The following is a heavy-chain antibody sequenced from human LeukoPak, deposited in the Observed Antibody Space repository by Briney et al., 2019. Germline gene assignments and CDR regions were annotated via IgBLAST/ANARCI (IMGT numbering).Heavy chain of an antibody. V-gene: IGHV4-39*07. CDR1: GGSISSSSYY. Sequence: SETLSLTCTVSGGSISSSSYYWGWIRQPPGKGLEWIGSIYYSGSTYYNPSLKSRVTISVDTSKNQFSLKLSSVTAADTAVYYCARAYSYGSGSYYKVWGQGTLVTVSS. CDR2: IYYSGST. D-gene: IGHD3-10*01. J-gene: IGHJ4*02. CDR3: ARAYSYGSGSYYKV.